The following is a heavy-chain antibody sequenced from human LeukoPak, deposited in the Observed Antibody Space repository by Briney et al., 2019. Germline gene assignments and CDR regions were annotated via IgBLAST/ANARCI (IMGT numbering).Heavy chain of an antibody. J-gene: IGHJ3*02. Sequence: SETLSLTCTVSGGSISSGGYYWSWIRQPPGKGLEWIGYIYHSGSTYYNPSLKSRVTISVDRSKNQFSLKLSSVTAADTAVYYCARATAPITIFGVVIDPVDAFDIWGQGIMVTVSS. V-gene: IGHV4-30-2*01. CDR3: ARATAPITIFGVVIDPVDAFDI. CDR1: GGSISSGGYY. D-gene: IGHD3-3*01. CDR2: IYHSGST.